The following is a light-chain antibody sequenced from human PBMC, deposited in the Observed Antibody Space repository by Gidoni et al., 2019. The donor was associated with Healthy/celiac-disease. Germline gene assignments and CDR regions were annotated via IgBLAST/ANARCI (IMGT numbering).Light chain of an antibody. CDR3: QKYNNWPPST. CDR2: GAS. V-gene: IGKV3-15*01. J-gene: IGKJ5*01. Sequence: EIVITQSPATLSVSPGERATLSCSASQSVSSNLAWYQQKPGQAPRLLIYGASTRATGIPARFSGSGSGTEFTLTISSLQSEDFAVYYCQKYNNWPPSTFGQGTRLEIK. CDR1: QSVSSN.